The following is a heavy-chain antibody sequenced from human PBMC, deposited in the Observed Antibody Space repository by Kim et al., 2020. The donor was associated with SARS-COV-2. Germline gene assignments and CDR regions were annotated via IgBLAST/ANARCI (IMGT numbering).Heavy chain of an antibody. Sequence: SETLSLICTVSGGSISSYYWSWIRQPPGKGLEWIGYIYYSGSTNYNPSLKSRVTISVDTSKNQFSLKLSSVTAADTAVYYCARESLYGMDVWGQGTTVTVSS. CDR2: IYYSGST. CDR3: ARESLYGMDV. CDR1: GGSISSYY. J-gene: IGHJ6*02. V-gene: IGHV4-59*01.